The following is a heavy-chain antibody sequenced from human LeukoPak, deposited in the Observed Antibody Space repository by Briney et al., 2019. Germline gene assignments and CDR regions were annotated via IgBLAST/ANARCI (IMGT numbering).Heavy chain of an antibody. CDR1: GGAFSGYY. CDR2: INHSGST. J-gene: IGHJ5*02. V-gene: IGHV4-34*01. CDR3: ARGTIVVVPTATYYDFWSGYSWFDP. D-gene: IGHD3-3*01. Sequence: PSETLSLTCAVYGGAFSGYYWSWIRQPPGQGLEWIGEINHSGSTSYNPSLKSRVTISVDTSKNQFSLKLSSVTAADTAVYYCARGTIVVVPTATYYDFWSGYSWFDPWGQGTLVTVSS.